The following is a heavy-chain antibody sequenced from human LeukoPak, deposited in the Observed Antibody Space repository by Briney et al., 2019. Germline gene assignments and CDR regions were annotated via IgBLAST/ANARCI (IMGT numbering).Heavy chain of an antibody. V-gene: IGHV6-1*01. CDR2: TYYRSKWYS. D-gene: IGHD1-1*01. Sequence: SQTLSLTCAISGDSVSNKSAAWNWIRQSPSRGLEWLRSTYYRSKWYSAYAGSVKSRITINPDTSKNQFSLQLKSVTPEDTAVYYCAPQLGIMRAFDYWGQGTLVTVSS. CDR3: APQLGIMRAFDY. CDR1: GDSVSNKSAA. J-gene: IGHJ4*02.